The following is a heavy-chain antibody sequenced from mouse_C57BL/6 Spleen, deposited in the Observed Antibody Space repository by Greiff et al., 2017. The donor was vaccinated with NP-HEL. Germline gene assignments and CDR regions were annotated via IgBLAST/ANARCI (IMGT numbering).Heavy chain of an antibody. CDR2: IDPSDSYT. V-gene: IGHV1-50*01. J-gene: IGHJ2*01. CDR1: GYTFTSYW. CDR3: AAAQAYYFDY. Sequence: QVQLQQPGAELVKPGASVKLSCKASGYTFTSYWMQWVKQRPGQGLEWIGEIDPSDSYTNYNQKFKGKATLTVDTSSSTAYMQLSSLTSEDSAVYYCAAAQAYYFDYWGQGTTLTVSS. D-gene: IGHD3-2*02.